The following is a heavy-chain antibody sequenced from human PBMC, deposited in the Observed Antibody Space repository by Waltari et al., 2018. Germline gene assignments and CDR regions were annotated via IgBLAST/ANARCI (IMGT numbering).Heavy chain of an antibody. CDR1: GFTFSGYW. J-gene: IGHJ4*02. CDR2: IRQDGSEK. V-gene: IGHV3-7*01. D-gene: IGHD3-3*01. CDR3: TRGHGWTDY. Sequence: EVQVVESGGGLVQPGGSLRLSCAVSGFTFSGYWMSWVRQAPWKGLGWVANIRQDGSEKYYVDSVKGRFTISRDNAKNSLYLQMNSLRAEDTAIYYCTRGHGWTDYWGQGTLVTVSS.